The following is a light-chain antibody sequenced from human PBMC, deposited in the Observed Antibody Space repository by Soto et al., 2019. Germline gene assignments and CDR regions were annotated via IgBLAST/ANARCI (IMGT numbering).Light chain of an antibody. CDR1: SSNIGRTT. Sequence: QSVLTQPPSASGTPGQRVTIACSGSSSNIGRTTVKWYQQLPGTAPELLIYNNNQRPSDGSDRFSGSKSGTSASLAISGLQSEDEADYYCAAWDGSLNGVVFGGGTQLTVL. CDR3: AAWDGSLNGVV. V-gene: IGLV1-44*01. J-gene: IGLJ3*02. CDR2: NNN.